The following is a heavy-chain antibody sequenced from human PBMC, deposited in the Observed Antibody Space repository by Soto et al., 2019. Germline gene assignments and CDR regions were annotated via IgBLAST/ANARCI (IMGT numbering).Heavy chain of an antibody. V-gene: IGHV1-3*01. CDR3: ARGMRAWYNWFDP. CDR2: INAGNGNT. Sequence: ASVKVSCKASGYTFTSYAMHWVRQAPGQRLEWMGWINAGNGNTKYSQKFQGRVTITRDTSASTAYMELSSLRSEDTAVYYCARGMRAWYNWFDPWGQGTLVTVSS. CDR1: GYTFTSYA. J-gene: IGHJ5*02. D-gene: IGHD2-8*02.